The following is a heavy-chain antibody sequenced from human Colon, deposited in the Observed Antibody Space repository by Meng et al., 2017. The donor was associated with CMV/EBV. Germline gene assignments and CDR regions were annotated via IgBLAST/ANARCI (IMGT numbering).Heavy chain of an antibody. Sequence: GGSLRLSCAASGFTFDNSCMNWVRQAPGKGLEWIGRIRSKADGETIDYAAPVKDRYIISRDDSKNTLYLQMNSLNTEDTAVYNCVNRGDGWWGQGTMVTVSS. V-gene: IGHV3-15*01. CDR3: VNRGDGW. CDR2: IRSKADGETI. CDR1: GFTFDNSC. D-gene: IGHD3-10*01. J-gene: IGHJ4*02.